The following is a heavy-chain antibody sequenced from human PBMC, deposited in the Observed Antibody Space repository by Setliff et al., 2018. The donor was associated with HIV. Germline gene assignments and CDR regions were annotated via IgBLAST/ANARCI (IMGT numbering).Heavy chain of an antibody. CDR2: INTKTGNP. V-gene: IGHV7-4-1*02. CDR3: ARATIAAAGNYYYYYMDV. D-gene: IGHD6-13*01. CDR1: GYTFTSYT. Sequence: ASVKVSCKASGYTFTSYTMNWVRLAPGQGLEWMGWINTKTGNPTYAQGFTGRFVFSLDTSVSTAYLQISSLKADDTAVYYCARATIAAAGNYYYYYMDVWGKGTTVTVSS. J-gene: IGHJ6*03.